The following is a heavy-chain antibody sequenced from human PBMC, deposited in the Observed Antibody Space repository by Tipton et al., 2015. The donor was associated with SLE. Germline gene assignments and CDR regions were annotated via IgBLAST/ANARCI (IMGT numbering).Heavy chain of an antibody. CDR2: IKQDGSEK. Sequence: SLRLSCAASGFTFSAYNMNWVRQAPGKGLEWVANIKQDGSEKYYVDSVKGRFTISRDNAKNSLYLQMNSLRVEDTAVYYCARDLGGYDWGYYFDYWGQGTLVTVSS. CDR3: ARDLGGYDWGYYFDY. CDR1: GFTFSAYN. J-gene: IGHJ4*02. V-gene: IGHV3-7*01. D-gene: IGHD5-12*01.